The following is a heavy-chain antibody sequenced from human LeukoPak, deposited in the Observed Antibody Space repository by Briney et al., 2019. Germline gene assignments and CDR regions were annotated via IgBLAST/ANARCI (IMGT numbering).Heavy chain of an antibody. D-gene: IGHD2-8*02. J-gene: IGHJ4*02. CDR3: AREDTGGLDY. Sequence: SETLSLTCSVSGGSISSSSHYWDWIRQPPGEGLEWIGSIYYSGSTYYNPSLKSRVTISVDTSKNQFSLKLISMTAADTAVYYCAREDTGGLDYWGQGILVTVSP. CDR1: GGSISSSSHY. CDR2: IYYSGST. V-gene: IGHV4-39*07.